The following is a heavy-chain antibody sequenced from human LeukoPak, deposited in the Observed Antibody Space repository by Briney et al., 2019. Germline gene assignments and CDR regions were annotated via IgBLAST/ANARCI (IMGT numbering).Heavy chain of an antibody. CDR1: GFTFSSYS. Sequence: PGGSLRLSCAASGFTFSSYSMNWVRQAPGKGLEWVSSIRSSSSYIYYADPVKGRFTISRDNAKNSLYLQMNSLRAEDAAVYYCAKGGAVAGTSGYWGQGTLVTVSS. D-gene: IGHD6-19*01. V-gene: IGHV3-21*04. CDR3: AKGGAVAGTSGY. J-gene: IGHJ4*02. CDR2: IRSSSSYI.